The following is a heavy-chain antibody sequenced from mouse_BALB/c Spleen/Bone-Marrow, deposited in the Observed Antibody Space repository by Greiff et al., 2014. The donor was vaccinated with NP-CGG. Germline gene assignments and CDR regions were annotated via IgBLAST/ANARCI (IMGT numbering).Heavy chain of an antibody. CDR2: INPYNGAT. V-gene: IGHV1-26*01. CDR1: GYSFTGYY. CDR3: ARSSYYAMDY. J-gene: IGHJ4*01. Sequence: EVQLQQSGPELVKPGASVKISYKASGYSFTGYYMHWVKQSHVKSLEWIGRINPYNGATSYNQNFKDKASLTVDKSSSTAYMELHSLTSEDSAVYYCARSSYYAMDYWGQGTSVTVSS.